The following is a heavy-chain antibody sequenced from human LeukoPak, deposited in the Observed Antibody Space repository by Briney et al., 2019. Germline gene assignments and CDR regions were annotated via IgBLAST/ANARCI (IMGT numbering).Heavy chain of an antibody. J-gene: IGHJ4*02. CDR2: IYYSGST. V-gene: IGHV4-31*03. Sequence: PSETLSLTCTVSGGSISSGGYYWSWIRQHPGKGLEWIGYIYYSGSTYYNPSLKSRVTISVDTSKNQFSLKLSSVTAADTAVYYCARGQHEWSGYSYGASLDYWGQGTLVTVSS. D-gene: IGHD5-18*01. CDR3: ARGQHEWSGYSYGASLDY. CDR1: GGSISSGGYY.